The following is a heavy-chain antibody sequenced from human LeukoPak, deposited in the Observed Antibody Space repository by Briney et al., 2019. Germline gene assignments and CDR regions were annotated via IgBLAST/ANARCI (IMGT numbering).Heavy chain of an antibody. CDR2: IIPIFGTA. J-gene: IGHJ3*02. Sequence: SVKVSCKASGGTFSSYAISWVRQAPGQGLEWMGGIIPIFGTANYAQKFQGRVTITTDESTSTAYMELSSLRSDDTAVYYCARDRSTSSPDAFDIWGQGTMVTVSS. CDR1: GGTFSSYA. D-gene: IGHD6-6*01. V-gene: IGHV1-69*05. CDR3: ARDRSTSSPDAFDI.